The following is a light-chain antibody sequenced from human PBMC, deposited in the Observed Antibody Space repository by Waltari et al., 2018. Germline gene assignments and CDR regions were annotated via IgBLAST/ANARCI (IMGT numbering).Light chain of an antibody. CDR2: TAS. J-gene: IGKJ2*03. CDR1: QGISAY. V-gene: IGKV1-9*01. Sequence: DIQLTQSPSFLSASVGDRVTITCRSSQGISAYLDWDQQKPGKAPNLLIYTASTLQSGVPSRFSGSGAGTEFTLTISSLQPEDFATYYCQQLNSYPRSFGQGTKLEIK. CDR3: QQLNSYPRS.